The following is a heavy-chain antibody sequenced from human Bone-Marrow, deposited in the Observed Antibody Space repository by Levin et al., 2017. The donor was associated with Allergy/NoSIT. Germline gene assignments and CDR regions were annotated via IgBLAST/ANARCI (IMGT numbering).Heavy chain of an antibody. V-gene: IGHV4-61*01. CDR3: AKTSGSYPYWYFDL. Sequence: GSLRLSCTVSGGSVSSGSYYWSWVRQPPGKGLECIGYIYYSGSTNYNPSLKSRVTISVDTSKNQFSLKLSSVTAADTAVYYCAKTSGSYPYWYFDLWGRGTLVTVSS. CDR1: GGSVSSGSYY. CDR2: IYYSGST. D-gene: IGHD1-26*01. J-gene: IGHJ2*01.